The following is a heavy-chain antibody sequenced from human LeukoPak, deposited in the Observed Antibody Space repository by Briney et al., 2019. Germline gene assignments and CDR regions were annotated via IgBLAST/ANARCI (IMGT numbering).Heavy chain of an antibody. CDR2: IGTSSTTI. J-gene: IGHJ1*01. V-gene: IGHV3-48*01. CDR1: GFTFSSYT. CDR3: ATYSSLNRREFQY. D-gene: IGHD3-22*01. Sequence: PGGSLRLSCSASGFTFSSYTMNWVRQPPGKGLEWVSNIGTSSTTIYYADSVKGRFTISRDNAKNSLYLQMNSLRADDTAVYYCATYSSLNRREFQYWGQGTLLTVSS.